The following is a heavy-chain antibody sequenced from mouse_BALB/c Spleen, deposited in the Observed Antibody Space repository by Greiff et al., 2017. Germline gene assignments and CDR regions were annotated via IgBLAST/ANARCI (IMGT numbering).Heavy chain of an antibody. D-gene: IGHD2-4*01. J-gene: IGHJ4*01. CDR2: IYPGDGDT. Sequence: QVQLQQSGPELVKPGASVKISCKASGYAFSSSWMNWVKQRPGQGLEWIGRIYPGDGDTNYNGKFKGKATLTADKSSSTAYMQLSSLTSVDSAVYFCARGAYYDSSYYAMDYWGQGTSVTVSS. CDR1: GYAFSSSW. CDR3: ARGAYYDSSYYAMDY. V-gene: IGHV1-82*01.